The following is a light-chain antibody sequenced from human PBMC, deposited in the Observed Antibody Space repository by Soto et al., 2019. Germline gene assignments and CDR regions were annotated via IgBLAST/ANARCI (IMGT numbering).Light chain of an antibody. CDR3: QQSYSTPRT. CDR1: QSVSSSY. CDR2: AAS. Sequence: GEIGTLSCRASQSVSSSYLAWYQQKPGQAPRLLIYAASSLQSGVPSRFSGSGSGTDFTLTISSLQPEDFATYHCQQSYSTPRTFGQGTKVDIK. J-gene: IGKJ1*01. V-gene: IGKV1-39*01.